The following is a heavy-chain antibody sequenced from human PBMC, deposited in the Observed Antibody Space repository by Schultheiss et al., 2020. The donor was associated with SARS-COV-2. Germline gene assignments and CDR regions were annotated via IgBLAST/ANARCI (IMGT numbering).Heavy chain of an antibody. CDR1: GGSISSSNW. D-gene: IGHD4-11*01. V-gene: IGHV4-4*02. CDR3: ARRTIGTRASYDY. Sequence: SETLSLTCAVSGGSISSSNWWSWVRQPPGKGLEWIGEIYHSGSTNYNPSLKSRVSISVDTSKNQFSLRLNSVTAADTAVYFCARRTIGTRASYDYWGQGTLVTVSS. CDR2: IYHSGST. J-gene: IGHJ4*02.